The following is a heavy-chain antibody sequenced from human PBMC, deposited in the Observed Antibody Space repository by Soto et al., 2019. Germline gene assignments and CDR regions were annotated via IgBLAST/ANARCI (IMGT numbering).Heavy chain of an antibody. J-gene: IGHJ4*02. Sequence: QVQLQQWGAGLLKPSETLSLTCAVYGGSFSGYYWSWIRQPPGKGLEWIGEINHSGSTNYNPSLKSRVTISVDTSKNQFSLKLISVTAADTAVYYCARGGCSYGYYFDYWGQGTLVTVSS. D-gene: IGHD5-18*01. V-gene: IGHV4-34*01. CDR2: INHSGST. CDR3: ARGGCSYGYYFDY. CDR1: GGSFSGYY.